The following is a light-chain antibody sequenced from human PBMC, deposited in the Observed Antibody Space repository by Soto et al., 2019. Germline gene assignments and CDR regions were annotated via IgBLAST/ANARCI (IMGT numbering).Light chain of an antibody. CDR1: QSVSTSY. V-gene: IGKV3-20*01. CDR2: GAS. J-gene: IGKJ2*01. Sequence: EIVLTQSPGTLSLSPGESATLSCRASQSVSTSYLVWYQQKPGQAPRLLIYGASSRATGIPDRFSGSGSGTDFTLTISRLEPEDFAVYYCQQYGSSPHTFGRGTKLEIK. CDR3: QQYGSSPHT.